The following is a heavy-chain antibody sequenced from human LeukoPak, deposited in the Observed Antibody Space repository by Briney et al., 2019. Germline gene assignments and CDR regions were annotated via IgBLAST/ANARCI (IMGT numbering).Heavy chain of an antibody. D-gene: IGHD3-22*01. CDR3: AKDNYYDSSGLYYMDV. J-gene: IGHJ6*03. CDR2: ISYDGSNK. Sequence: GGSLRLSCAASGFTFSSYGMHWVRQAPGKGLEWVAVISYDGSNKYYADSVKGRFTISRDNSKNTLYLQMNSLRAEDTAVYYCAKDNYYDSSGLYYMDVWGKGTTVTVSS. CDR1: GFTFSSYG. V-gene: IGHV3-30*18.